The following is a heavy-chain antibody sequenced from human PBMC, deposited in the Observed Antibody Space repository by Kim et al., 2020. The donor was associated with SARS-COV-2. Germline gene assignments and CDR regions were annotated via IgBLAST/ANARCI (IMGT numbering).Heavy chain of an antibody. J-gene: IGHJ5*02. D-gene: IGHD3-3*01. CDR3: ARHTGSRVDTYYDFWSGLRWFDP. CDR1: GGSISSSSYY. Sequence: SETLSLTCTVSGGSISSSSYYWGWIRQPPGKGLEWIGSIYYSGSTYYNPSLKSRVTISVDTSKNQFSLKLSSVTAADTAVYYCARHTGSRVDTYYDFWSGLRWFDPWGQGTLVTVSS. CDR2: IYYSGST. V-gene: IGHV4-39*01.